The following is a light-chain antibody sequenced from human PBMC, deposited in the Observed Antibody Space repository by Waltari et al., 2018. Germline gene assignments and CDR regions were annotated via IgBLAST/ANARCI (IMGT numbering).Light chain of an antibody. CDR3: TSFSTISTSL. V-gene: IGLV2-14*03. CDR2: DVT. Sequence: QSALTQPASVSGSPGQSITISCPGTSNDLGDYNYVSWYQHQSGKAPKLMIYDVTERPSGVSNRFSGSKSGNTASLTISGLQADDEADYYCTSFSTISTSLFGGGTKVTVL. J-gene: IGLJ3*02. CDR1: SNDLGDYNY.